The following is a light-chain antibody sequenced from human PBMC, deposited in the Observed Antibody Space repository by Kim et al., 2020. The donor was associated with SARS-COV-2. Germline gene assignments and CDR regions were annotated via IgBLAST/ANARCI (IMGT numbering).Light chain of an antibody. CDR2: RDS. CDR1: NIGSKN. CDR3: QVWDSSTAV. V-gene: IGLV3-9*01. Sequence: SYELTQPLSVSVALGQTARITCGGNNIGSKNVHWYQQKPGQASVLVIDRDSNRPSGIPERFSGSNSGNTATLTISRAQAGDEADDYCQVWDSSTAVFGGG. J-gene: IGLJ2*01.